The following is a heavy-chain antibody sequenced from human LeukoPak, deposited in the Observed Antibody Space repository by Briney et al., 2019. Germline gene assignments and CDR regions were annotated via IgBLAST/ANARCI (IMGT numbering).Heavy chain of an antibody. Sequence: SETLSLTCTVSGGSISSYYWSWIRQPPGKGLEWIGYIYYSGSTNYNPSLKSLVTISVDTSKNQFSLKLSSVTAADTAVYYCAREGDCSSTSCPFDYWGQGTLVTVSS. J-gene: IGHJ4*02. CDR2: IYYSGST. D-gene: IGHD2-2*01. CDR3: AREGDCSSTSCPFDY. V-gene: IGHV4-59*01. CDR1: GGSISSYY.